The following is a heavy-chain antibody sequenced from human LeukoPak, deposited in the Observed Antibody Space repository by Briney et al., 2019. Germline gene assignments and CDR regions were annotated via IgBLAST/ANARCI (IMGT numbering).Heavy chain of an antibody. D-gene: IGHD2-21*02. CDR3: ARESEYCGADCPGAFDI. CDR2: IYYSGST. J-gene: IGHJ3*02. Sequence: MASETLSLTCTVSGGSISSSSYYWGWIRQPPGKGLEWIGSIYYSGSTYYNPSLKSRVTISLDTSKNQFSLKLNSVTAADTAVYYCARESEYCGADCPGAFDIWGQGTMVTVSS. V-gene: IGHV4-39*07. CDR1: GGSISSSSYY.